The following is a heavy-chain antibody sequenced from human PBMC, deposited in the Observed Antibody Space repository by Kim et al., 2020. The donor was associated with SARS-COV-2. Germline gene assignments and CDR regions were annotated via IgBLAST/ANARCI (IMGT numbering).Heavy chain of an antibody. D-gene: IGHD5-18*01. CDR1: GFTFSIYS. J-gene: IGHJ5*02. V-gene: IGHV3-48*02. CDR3: ARDGQLWLKGWFDP. CDR2: ISSSSSTI. Sequence: GGSLRLSCAASGFTFSIYSMNWVRQAPGKGLEWVSYISSSSSTIYYADSVKGRFTISRDNAKNSLYLQMNSLRDEDTAVYYCARDGQLWLKGWFDPWGQGTLVTVSS.